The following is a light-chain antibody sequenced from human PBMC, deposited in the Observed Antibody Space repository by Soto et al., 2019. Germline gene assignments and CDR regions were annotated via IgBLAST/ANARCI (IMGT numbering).Light chain of an antibody. CDR2: GAS. CDR1: QSVSSSY. J-gene: IGKJ2*01. CDR3: QLYGTSPRYT. Sequence: ETVLTQSPGTLSLSPGERATLSCRTSQSVSSSYLAWYQQKPGQAPRLLIYGASSRATGTPDRFSGSGSGTDFTLTISRLESEDFAVYYCQLYGTSPRYTFGQGTKLEIK. V-gene: IGKV3-20*01.